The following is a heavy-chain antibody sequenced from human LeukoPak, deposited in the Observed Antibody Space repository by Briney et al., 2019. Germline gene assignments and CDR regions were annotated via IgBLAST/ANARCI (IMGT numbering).Heavy chain of an antibody. CDR3: AKGREWELPLDY. CDR1: GFTFSSYA. D-gene: IGHD1-26*01. J-gene: IGHJ4*02. CDR2: ITSSGSKT. V-gene: IGHV3-23*05. Sequence: GGSLRLSCAASGFTFSSYAMSWVRQAPGKGLEWVSAITSSGSKTYCADSVKGRFSISRDNSKNTLSLQMNSLRAEDTAIYYCAKGREWELPLDYWGQGTLVTVSS.